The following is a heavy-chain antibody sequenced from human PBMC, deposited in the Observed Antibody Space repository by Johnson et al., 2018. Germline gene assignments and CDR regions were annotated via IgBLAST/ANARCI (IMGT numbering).Heavy chain of an antibody. CDR3: AIDPHFLPTTFDM. J-gene: IGHJ3*02. CDR2: IWYDGRNQ. D-gene: IGHD1-26*01. V-gene: IGHV3-33*01. Sequence: QVQLVQSGGGVVQPGRSLRLSCAASGFTFSSFGMHWVRQAPGKGLEWVAIIWYDGRNQYYTDSVKGRFTISRDNSQNTLYLQMTSLRAEDTSMYYCAIDPHFLPTTFDMWGQWTIVTVSS. CDR1: GFTFSSFG.